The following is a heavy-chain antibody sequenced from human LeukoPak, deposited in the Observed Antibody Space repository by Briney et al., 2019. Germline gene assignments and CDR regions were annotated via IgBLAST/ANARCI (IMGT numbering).Heavy chain of an antibody. CDR1: GGSISSYY. Sequence: SETLSLTCTVSGGSISSYYWSWIRQPPGKGLEWIGYIYYSGSTNYNPSLKSRVTISVDTSKNQFSLKPSSVTAADTAVYYCARGRRAPTYYYDSSGLKKYYFDYWGQGTLVTVSS. J-gene: IGHJ4*02. CDR3: ARGRRAPTYYYDSSGLKKYYFDY. V-gene: IGHV4-59*01. CDR2: IYYSGST. D-gene: IGHD3-22*01.